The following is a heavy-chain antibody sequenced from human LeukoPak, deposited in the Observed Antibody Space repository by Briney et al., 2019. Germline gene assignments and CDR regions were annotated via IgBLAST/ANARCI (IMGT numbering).Heavy chain of an antibody. D-gene: IGHD3-10*01. CDR3: ARGPPMVRGVHIGIDY. J-gene: IGHJ4*02. Sequence: ASVKVSCKASGYTFTGYYMHWVRQAPGQGLEWMGWINPNSGGTNYAQKFQGRVTMTRDTSISTAYMELSRLRSDDTAVYYCARGPPMVRGVHIGIDYWGQGTLVTVSS. CDR1: GYTFTGYY. CDR2: INPNSGGT. V-gene: IGHV1-2*02.